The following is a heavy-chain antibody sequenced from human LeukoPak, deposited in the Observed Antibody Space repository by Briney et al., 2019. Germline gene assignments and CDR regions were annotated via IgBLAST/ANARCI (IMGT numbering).Heavy chain of an antibody. Sequence: PGGSLRLSCAASGFTFSTNWMYWVRQAPGKGLVWVSRINSDGRSIGYADSVKGRFTISRDNAYNTLYLQMNSLRAEDTALYYCASGGRVVDIFDIWGQGTMVRVSS. CDR2: INSDGRSI. J-gene: IGHJ3*02. CDR3: ASGGRVVDIFDI. V-gene: IGHV3-74*01. CDR1: GFTFSTNW. D-gene: IGHD2-15*01.